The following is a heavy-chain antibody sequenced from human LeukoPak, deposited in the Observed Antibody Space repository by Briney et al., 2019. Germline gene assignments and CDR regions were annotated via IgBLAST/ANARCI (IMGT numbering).Heavy chain of an antibody. CDR2: ISPNSSYI. J-gene: IGHJ4*02. Sequence: PGGSLRLSCAASGFTFSSYGMHWVRQAPGKGLEWVSSISPNSSYIYYSDSLKGRLTISRDNAKNSLYLQMNSLRGEDTAVYYCVRHRTASDYWGQGALVTVSS. CDR3: VRHRTASDY. V-gene: IGHV3-21*01. CDR1: GFTFSSYG. D-gene: IGHD3-16*02.